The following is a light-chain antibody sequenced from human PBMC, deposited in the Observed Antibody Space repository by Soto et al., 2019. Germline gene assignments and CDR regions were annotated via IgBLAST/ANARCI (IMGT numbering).Light chain of an antibody. Sequence: IVVTQSPVTLSVSPGDRATLSCRASESVSRNLAWYQQKPGQTPRLLIHDTSNRATGVPARFSGSGSGTDFTLTISSLEPEDFGVYYCQQRGSWPPTFGQGTRLEIK. J-gene: IGKJ5*01. CDR1: ESVSRN. V-gene: IGKV3-11*01. CDR3: QQRGSWPPT. CDR2: DTS.